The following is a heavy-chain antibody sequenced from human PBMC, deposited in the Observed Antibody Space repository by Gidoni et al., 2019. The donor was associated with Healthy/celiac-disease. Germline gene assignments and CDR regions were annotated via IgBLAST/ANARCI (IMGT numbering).Heavy chain of an antibody. J-gene: IGHJ4*02. CDR3: ARGAGMVTY. CDR2: IYYSGST. D-gene: IGHD5-18*01. Sequence: QVQLQESGPGLVKPSETLSLTCTVSGGSISSYYWSWIRQPPGKGLEWIGYIYYSGSTNYNPSLKSRVTISVDTSKNQFSLKLSSVTAADTAVYYCARGAGMVTYWGQGTLVTVSS. CDR1: GGSISSYY. V-gene: IGHV4-59*01.